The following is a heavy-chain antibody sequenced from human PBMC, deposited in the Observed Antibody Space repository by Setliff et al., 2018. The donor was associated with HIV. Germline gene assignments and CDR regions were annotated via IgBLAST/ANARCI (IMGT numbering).Heavy chain of an antibody. D-gene: IGHD3-10*01. CDR1: GYSISSGYY. CDR3: ARVGNYYGSGRAGVYFDY. Sequence: SETLSLTCAVSGYSISSGYYWGWIRQPPGKGLEWIGSIYHRGSTYYNPSLKSRVTISVDTSTNQFSLRRSSVTAADTAVYYCARVGNYYGSGRAGVYFDYWGQGTLVTVSS. J-gene: IGHJ4*02. V-gene: IGHV4-38-2*01. CDR2: IYHRGST.